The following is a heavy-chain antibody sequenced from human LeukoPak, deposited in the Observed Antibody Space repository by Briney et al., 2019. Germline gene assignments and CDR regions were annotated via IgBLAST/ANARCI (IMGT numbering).Heavy chain of an antibody. CDR1: GFTFSSYG. CDR2: ISYDGSNK. V-gene: IGHV3-30*03. J-gene: IGHJ6*02. D-gene: IGHD6-13*01. Sequence: PGGSLRLSCAASGFTFSSYGMHWVRQAPGKGLEWVAVISYDGSNKYYADSVKGRFTISRDNSKNTLYLQMNSLRAEDTAVYYCARDHYSSSWYNPYYYYGMDVWGQGTTVTVSS. CDR3: ARDHYSSSWYNPYYYYGMDV.